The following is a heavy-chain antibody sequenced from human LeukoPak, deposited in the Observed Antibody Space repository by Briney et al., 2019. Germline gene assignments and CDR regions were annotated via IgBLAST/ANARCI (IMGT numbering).Heavy chain of an antibody. V-gene: IGHV4-39*01. D-gene: IGHD2-8*01. CDR3: ARHVDLYEIDY. CDR1: GGSISSSTYY. J-gene: IGHJ4*02. Sequence: SETLSLTCTVSGGSISSSTYYWGWIRQPPGKGLEWISNIYYSGRTYYNPSLKSRVTISVDMSRNQFSLLVGSVTAADTAVYYCARHVDLYEIDYWGQGTLVTVSS. CDR2: IYYSGRT.